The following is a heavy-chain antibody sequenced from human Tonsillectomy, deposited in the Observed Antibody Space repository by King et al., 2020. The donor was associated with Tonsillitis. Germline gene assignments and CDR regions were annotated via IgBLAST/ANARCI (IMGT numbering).Heavy chain of an antibody. V-gene: IGHV3-23*04. CDR1: GFTFSSSD. CDR3: AKLGSFDY. J-gene: IGHJ4*02. D-gene: IGHD3-10*01. Sequence: VQLVESGGGLVQPGGSLRLSCAASGFTFSSSDMSWGRQAPGKGLEWVSAVGGSGGSTYYADHVKGRVTISRENSKNTLYLQMNSLRAEDTAVYYCAKLGSFDYWGQGTLVTVSS. CDR2: VGGSGGST.